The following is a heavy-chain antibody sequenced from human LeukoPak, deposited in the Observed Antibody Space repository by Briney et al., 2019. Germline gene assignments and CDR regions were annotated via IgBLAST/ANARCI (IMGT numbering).Heavy chain of an antibody. D-gene: IGHD6-13*01. CDR3: ARAPYSSSWYVDRIDY. CDR1: GYTFTGYA. V-gene: IGHV1-3*03. CDR2: INAGNGNT. J-gene: IGHJ4*02. Sequence: ASVKVSCKASGYTFTGYAMHWVRQAPGQRLEWMGWINAGNGNTKYSQEFQGRVTITRDTSASTAYMELSSLRSEDMAVYYCARAPYSSSWYVDRIDYWGQGTLVTVSS.